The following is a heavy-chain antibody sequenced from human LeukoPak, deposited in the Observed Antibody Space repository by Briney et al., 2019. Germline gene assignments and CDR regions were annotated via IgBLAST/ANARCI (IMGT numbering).Heavy chain of an antibody. J-gene: IGHJ4*02. V-gene: IGHV1-2*02. CDR2: INPNSGGT. CDR1: GYTFTGYY. Sequence: GASVKVSCKASGYTFTGYYMHWVRQAPGQGLEWMGWINPNSGGTNYAQKFQGRVTMTRDTSISTAYMELSRLRSDDTAVYYCARGSSPRYYDSSGQYYFDYWGQGTLVTVSS. CDR3: ARGSSPRYYDSSGQYYFDY. D-gene: IGHD3-22*01.